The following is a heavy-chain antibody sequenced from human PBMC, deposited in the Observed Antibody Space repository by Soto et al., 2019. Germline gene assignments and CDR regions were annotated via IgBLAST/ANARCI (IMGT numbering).Heavy chain of an antibody. D-gene: IGHD6-19*01. J-gene: IGHJ6*02. CDR1: GYTFTSYA. CDR2: INAGNGNT. CDR3: ARDWWTRAPSGWDRPIQVYYYYNGMDV. V-gene: IGHV1-3*01. Sequence: ASVKVSCKASGYTFTSYAMHWVRQAPGQRLEWMGWINAGNGNTKYSQKFQGRVTITRDTSASTAYMELSSLRSEDTAVYYCARDWWTRAPSGWDRPIQVYYYYNGMDVWGQGTTVTV.